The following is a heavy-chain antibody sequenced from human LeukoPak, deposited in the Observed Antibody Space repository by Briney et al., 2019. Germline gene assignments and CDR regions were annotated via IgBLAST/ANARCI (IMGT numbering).Heavy chain of an antibody. V-gene: IGHV1-8*01. CDR2: MNPNSGNT. D-gene: IGHD6-19*01. J-gene: IGHJ4*02. CDR3: ARSRGIAVAGTGEDY. Sequence: ASVKVSCKASGYTFTSYDINWVRQATGQGLEWMGWMNPNSGNTGYAQKFQGRVTMTRNTSISTAYMELSSLRSEDTAVYYYARSRGIAVAGTGEDYWDQGTLVTVSS. CDR1: GYTFTSYD.